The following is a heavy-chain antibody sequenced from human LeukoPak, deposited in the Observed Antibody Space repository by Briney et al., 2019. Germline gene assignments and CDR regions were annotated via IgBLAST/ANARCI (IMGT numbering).Heavy chain of an antibody. J-gene: IGHJ4*02. Sequence: PGGSLRLSCAIPGFSINYYWLSWVRQAPGKGLEWVAKIKKDGGETAFVDSVKGRFTISRDYAKNSLSLQMNSLRVEDTAVYLCARDFYWGFDFWGQGTLVTVSS. CDR3: ARDFYWGFDF. CDR1: GFSINYYW. D-gene: IGHD7-27*01. CDR2: IKKDGGET. V-gene: IGHV3-7*04.